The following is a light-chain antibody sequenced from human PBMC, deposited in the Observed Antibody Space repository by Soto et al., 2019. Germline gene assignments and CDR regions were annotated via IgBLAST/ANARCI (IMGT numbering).Light chain of an antibody. CDR2: EVT. Sequence: QSVLTQPPSVSGSPGQSVTISCTGTISDVGGYNYVSWYQLHPGKAPKLILYEVTNRPSGVSDRFSGPKSGNTASLTISGLQAEDEADYYCSSYTSSTAYVFGTGTKVTV. CDR1: ISDVGGYNY. V-gene: IGLV2-14*01. CDR3: SSYTSSTAYV. J-gene: IGLJ1*01.